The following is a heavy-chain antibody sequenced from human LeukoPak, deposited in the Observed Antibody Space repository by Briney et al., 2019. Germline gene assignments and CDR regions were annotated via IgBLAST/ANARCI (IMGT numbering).Heavy chain of an antibody. CDR3: ARHGIAVAPSV. D-gene: IGHD6-19*01. CDR1: GGSISSYY. Sequence: SETLSLTCTVSGGSISSYYWSWIRQPPGKGLEWIGYIYYSGSTNYNPSLKSRVTISVDTSKNQFSPKLSSVTAADTAVYYCARHGIAVAPSVWGQGTLVTVSS. J-gene: IGHJ4*02. CDR2: IYYSGST. V-gene: IGHV4-59*01.